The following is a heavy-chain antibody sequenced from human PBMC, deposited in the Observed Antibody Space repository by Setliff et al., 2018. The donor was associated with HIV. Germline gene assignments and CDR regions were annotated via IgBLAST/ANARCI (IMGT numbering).Heavy chain of an antibody. CDR2: IGAYNDNT. D-gene: IGHD2-2*01. CDR1: GYTFSTYG. V-gene: IGHV1-18*01. J-gene: IGHJ4*02. CDR3: ARDLGYCTSTSCYGVFDY. Sequence: ASVKVSCKASGYTFSTYGISWVRQAPGQGLEWMGWIGAYNDNTNYAQKVQGRVTMTTDTSTSTAYMVLRSLRSGDTAVYYCARDLGYCTSTSCYGVFDYWGQGTLVTVSS.